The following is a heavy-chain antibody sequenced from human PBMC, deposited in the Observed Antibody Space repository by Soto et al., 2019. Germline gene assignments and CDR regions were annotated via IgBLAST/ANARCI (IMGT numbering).Heavy chain of an antibody. CDR1: GTSVNSGTYY. CDR2: YSGST. V-gene: IGHV4-61*01. CDR3: ARDSSKWNYLV. D-gene: IGHD1-7*01. Sequence: QVQLQESGPGLVKPSETLSLTCTVSGTSVNSGTYYWSWIRQPPGKGLEWIGYYSGSTSYNPSLKSRVTISLDTSKNQFSLKLTSVTAADTAVYYCARDSSKWNYLVWGQGTLVTVSS. J-gene: IGHJ4*02.